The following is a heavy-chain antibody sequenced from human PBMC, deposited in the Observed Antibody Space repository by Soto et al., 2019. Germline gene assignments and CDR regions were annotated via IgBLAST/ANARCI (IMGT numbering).Heavy chain of an antibody. D-gene: IGHD6-13*01. CDR1: GYTFTSHY. Sequence: WASVKGSCKASGYTFTSHYMHWGRQAPGQGLEWMGIINPSGGSTSYAQKCQGRVTMTTDTSTSTGYMELSSLRSEDTAVYYCARNIYSSSWYFVPGSDAAFDIWGQGTMVTVSS. J-gene: IGHJ3*02. CDR3: ARNIYSSSWYFVPGSDAAFDI. CDR2: INPSGGST. V-gene: IGHV1-46*01.